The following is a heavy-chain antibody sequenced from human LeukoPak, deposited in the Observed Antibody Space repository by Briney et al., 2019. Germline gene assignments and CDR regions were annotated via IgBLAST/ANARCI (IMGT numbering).Heavy chain of an antibody. CDR3: ARKIVVAIS. J-gene: IGHJ5*02. D-gene: IGHD1-26*01. V-gene: IGHV3-7*01. Sequence: GGSVFLSFGSSGFTFSSYWMSWVRQALGKGLAWVDIIKQVGGDKYNVDSVKGRFTISRDNAKNSLYLQMNSLRAEDTGVYYCARKIVVAISWGQGTLVTVS. CDR1: GFTFSSYW. CDR2: IKQVGGDK.